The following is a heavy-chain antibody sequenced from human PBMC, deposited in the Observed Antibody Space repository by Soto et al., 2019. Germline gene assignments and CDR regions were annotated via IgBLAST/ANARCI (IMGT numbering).Heavy chain of an antibody. V-gene: IGHV4-59*01. CDR3: ARDQLWFGELGSYYYGMDV. CDR1: GGSISSYY. Sequence: SETLSLTCTVSGGSISSYYWSWIRQPPGKGLEWIGYIYYSGSTNYNPSLKSRVTISVDTSKNQFSLKLSSVTAADTAVYYCARDQLWFGELGSYYYGMDVWGQGTTVTVSS. D-gene: IGHD3-10*01. J-gene: IGHJ6*02. CDR2: IYYSGST.